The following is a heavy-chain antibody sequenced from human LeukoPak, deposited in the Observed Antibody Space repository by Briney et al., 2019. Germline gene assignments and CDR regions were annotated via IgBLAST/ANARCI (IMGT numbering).Heavy chain of an antibody. J-gene: IGHJ4*02. V-gene: IGHV1-18*01. CDR2: ISAYNGNT. CDR3: ARVEAYCSRTSCHDY. CDR1: GYTFTNYD. Sequence: ASAKVSCKASGYTFTNYDVSWVRQAPGQGLEWMGWISAYNGNTDYAQKFQGRVTMTIDTSTSTAYMDLRSLRSDDTAVYYCARVEAYCSRTSCHDYWGQGTLVTVSS. D-gene: IGHD2-2*01.